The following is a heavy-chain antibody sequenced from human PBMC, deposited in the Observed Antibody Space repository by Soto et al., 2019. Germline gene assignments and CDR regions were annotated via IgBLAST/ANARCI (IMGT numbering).Heavy chain of an antibody. CDR1: AFTLSKFA. D-gene: IGHD1-1*01. Sequence: QVQLVESGGGVVQPGRSLRLSCAASAFTLSKFAMHWVRQAPGKGLEWVAVTSKAGINTYYADSVKGRFTISRDNSKSTIYLQMNSLRTEDTALYYCARGNMDVWGQGTTVTVSS. J-gene: IGHJ6*02. CDR2: TSKAGINT. CDR3: ARGNMDV. V-gene: IGHV3-30-3*01.